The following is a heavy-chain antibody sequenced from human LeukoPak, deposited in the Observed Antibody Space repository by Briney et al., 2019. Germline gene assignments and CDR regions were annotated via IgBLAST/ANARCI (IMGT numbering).Heavy chain of an antibody. V-gene: IGHV3-30*18. D-gene: IGHD3-22*01. Sequence: GGSLRLSCAASGFTFSNYGIHWVRQAPGKGLEWVAVISYDGSSKYYADSVKGRFTISRDNSKNTLYLHMNSLRAEDTAVYYCAKDLTYYYDSSGYYTFDYWGQGTLVTVSS. CDR2: ISYDGSSK. J-gene: IGHJ4*02. CDR3: AKDLTYYYDSSGYYTFDY. CDR1: GFTFSNYG.